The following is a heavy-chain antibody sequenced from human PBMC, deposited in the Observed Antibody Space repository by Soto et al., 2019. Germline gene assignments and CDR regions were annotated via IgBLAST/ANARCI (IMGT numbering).Heavy chain of an antibody. Sequence: ASVKVSCKASGYTFTSYAMHWVRQAPGQRLEWMGWINAGNGNTKYSQKFQGRVTITRDTSASTAYMELSSLRSEDTAVYYCARDYYDSSGYQGVFDYWGQGTLVTVSS. CDR2: INAGNGNT. J-gene: IGHJ4*02. CDR1: GYTFTSYA. V-gene: IGHV1-3*01. CDR3: ARDYYDSSGYQGVFDY. D-gene: IGHD3-22*01.